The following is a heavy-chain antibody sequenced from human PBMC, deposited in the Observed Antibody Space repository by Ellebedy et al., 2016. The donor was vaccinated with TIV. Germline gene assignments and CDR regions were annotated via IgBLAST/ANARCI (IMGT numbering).Heavy chain of an antibody. V-gene: IGHV4-34*01. CDR1: GGSFSGYY. D-gene: IGHD2-8*02. J-gene: IGHJ3*01. CDR3: ASGLGVRKMKAFDF. CDR2: ITHSGST. Sequence: MPSETLSLTCAVYGGSFSGYYWHWIRQPPGKGLEWIGEITHSGSTNYNPSLKSRVTISVEASKNQFSLRLSSVTAADTALYYCASGLGVRKMKAFDFWGQGTMVTVSS.